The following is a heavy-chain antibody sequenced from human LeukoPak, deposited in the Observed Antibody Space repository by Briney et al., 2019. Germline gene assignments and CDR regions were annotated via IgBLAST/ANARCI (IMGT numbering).Heavy chain of an antibody. Sequence: PGGSLRLSCAASGFTFSSYSMHWVRQAPGKGLEWVAVISYDGSNKYYADSVKGRFTISRDNSKNTLYLQMNSLRAEDTAVYYCAKEGFDGRYYPYFDYWGQGTLVTDSS. J-gene: IGHJ4*02. CDR2: ISYDGSNK. CDR3: AKEGFDGRYYPYFDY. V-gene: IGHV3-30*18. CDR1: GFTFSSYS. D-gene: IGHD1-26*01.